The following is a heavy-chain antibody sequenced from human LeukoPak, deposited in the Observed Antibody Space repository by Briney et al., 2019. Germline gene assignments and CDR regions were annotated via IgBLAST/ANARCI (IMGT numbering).Heavy chain of an antibody. Sequence: ASVKVSCKASGYTFTSYGISWVRQAPGQGLEWMGWISAYNGNTNYAQKLQGRVTMTTDTSTSTAYMELRSLRSDDTAVYYCARDLAVLRLLEWLFDYWGQGTLVTVSS. CDR3: ARDLAVLRLLEWLFDY. V-gene: IGHV1-18*01. CDR1: GYTFTSYG. CDR2: ISAYNGNT. J-gene: IGHJ4*02. D-gene: IGHD3-3*01.